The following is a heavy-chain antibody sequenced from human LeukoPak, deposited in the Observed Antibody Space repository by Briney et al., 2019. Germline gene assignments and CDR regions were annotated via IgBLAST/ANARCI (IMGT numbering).Heavy chain of an antibody. D-gene: IGHD1-7*01. CDR3: ASLYNWNYQNYFDY. Sequence: KPGGSLRLSCAASGFTFSSYSMNWVRQAPGKGLEWVSSISSSSSYIYYADSVKGRFTISRDNAKNSLYLQMNSLRAEDTAVYYCASLYNWNYQNYFDYWGQGTLVTVSS. CDR2: ISSSSSYI. CDR1: GFTFSSYS. V-gene: IGHV3-21*01. J-gene: IGHJ4*02.